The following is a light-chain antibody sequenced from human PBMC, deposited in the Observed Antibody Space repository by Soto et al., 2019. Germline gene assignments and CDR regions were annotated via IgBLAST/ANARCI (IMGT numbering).Light chain of an antibody. CDR2: GAS. CDR1: ESVSSN. V-gene: IGKV3-15*01. CDR3: QQRSNWPMST. Sequence: VRTQSPATLSVSPGERATLSCRASESVSSNLAWYQQRPCQAHRLLIYGASTRATDTPVRFRGSGSGTEFTLTISSLQSEDFAVYYGQQRSNWPMSTFGQGTRLEIK. J-gene: IGKJ5*01.